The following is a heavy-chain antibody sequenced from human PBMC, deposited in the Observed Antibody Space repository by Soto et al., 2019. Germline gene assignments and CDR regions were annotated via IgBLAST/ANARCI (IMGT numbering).Heavy chain of an antibody. D-gene: IGHD5-18*01. V-gene: IGHV4-30-2*01. Sequence: SETLSLTCAVSGGSISSGGYSWSWIRQPPGKGLEWIGYIYHSGSTYYNPSLKSRVTISVDRSKNQFSLKLSSVTAADTAVYYCARGGVDTAMVTRFDYWGQGTLVTVSS. J-gene: IGHJ4*02. CDR1: GGSISSGGYS. CDR2: IYHSGST. CDR3: ARGGVDTAMVTRFDY.